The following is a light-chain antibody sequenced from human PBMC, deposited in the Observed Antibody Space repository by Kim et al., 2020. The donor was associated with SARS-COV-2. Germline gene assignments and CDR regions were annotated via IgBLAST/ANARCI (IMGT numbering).Light chain of an antibody. V-gene: IGLV3-21*01. CDR2: YNS. CDR1: NIGDKS. J-gene: IGLJ2*01. Sequence: SYELTQPPSESVTPGKTARISCGGDNIGDKSVHWYQKKPGQAPVLVIHYNSDRPSGIPARFSGSNSGNTATLTISGVDAGDEADYYCQVWDSTSDPVIFGGGTQLTVL. CDR3: QVWDSTSDPVI.